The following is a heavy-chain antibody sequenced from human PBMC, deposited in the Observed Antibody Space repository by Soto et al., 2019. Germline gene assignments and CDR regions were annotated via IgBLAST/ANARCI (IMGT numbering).Heavy chain of an antibody. CDR1: GGSISSYY. CDR2: IYYSGST. Sequence: SETLSLTCPVSGGSISSYYWSWIRQPPGKGLEWIGYIYYSGSTNYNPSLKSRVTISVDTSKNQFSLKLSSVTAADTAVYYCARDRSVAPQLRWFDPWGQGTLVTVSS. V-gene: IGHV4-59*01. D-gene: IGHD6-19*01. CDR3: ARDRSVAPQLRWFDP. J-gene: IGHJ5*02.